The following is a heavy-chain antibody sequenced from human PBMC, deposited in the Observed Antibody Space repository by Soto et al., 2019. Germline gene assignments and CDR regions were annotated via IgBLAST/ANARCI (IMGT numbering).Heavy chain of an antibody. D-gene: IGHD3-10*01. V-gene: IGHV3-66*01. CDR3: ARAEYYYGSGSPTPDY. CDR2: IYSGGST. Sequence: GGSLRLSCAASGFTVSSNYMSWVRQAPGKGLEWVSVIYSGGSTYYADSVKGRFTISRDNSKNTLYLQMNSLRAEDTAVYYCARAEYYYGSGSPTPDYWGQGTLVTVSS. CDR1: GFTVSSNY. J-gene: IGHJ4*02.